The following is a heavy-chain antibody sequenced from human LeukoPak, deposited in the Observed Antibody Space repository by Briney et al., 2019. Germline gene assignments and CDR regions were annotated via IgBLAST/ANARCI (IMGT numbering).Heavy chain of an antibody. D-gene: IGHD2-2*01. J-gene: IGHJ4*02. CDR1: GYSSTTNW. CDR3: ARREYCSDTTCSACLDY. CDR2: IYPGDSDT. V-gene: IGHV5-51*01. Sequence: GESLKISCKGSGYSSTTNWIGWVRQMPGKGLEWMGIIYPGDSDTRYSPSFQGHVTISVDKSINTAYLQWSSLKASDTAMYYCARREYCSDTTCSACLDYWGQGTMVTVSS.